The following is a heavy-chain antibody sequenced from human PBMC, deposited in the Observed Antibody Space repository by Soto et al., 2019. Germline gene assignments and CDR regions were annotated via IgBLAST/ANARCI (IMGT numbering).Heavy chain of an antibody. CDR3: ARRRDQPPVGLYFDS. D-gene: IGHD1-26*01. CDR1: GDAFTNYI. CDR2: IIPMFGTP. J-gene: IGHJ4*02. V-gene: IGHV1-69*01. Sequence: QVQLVQSGAEVKKPGSSVKVSCKASGDAFTNYIFDWVRQAPGQGLEWMGVIIPMFGTPKYAKTFQDRVTISADVSTGTAYLELTSLRVDDTAVYYCARRRDQPPVGLYFDSWGEGTRVTVSS.